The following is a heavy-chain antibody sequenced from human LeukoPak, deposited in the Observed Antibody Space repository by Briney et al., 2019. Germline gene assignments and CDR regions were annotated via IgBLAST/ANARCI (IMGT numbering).Heavy chain of an antibody. D-gene: IGHD7-27*01. CDR2: ISGSGGST. Sequence: GGSLRLSCPASGFTFSSYAMSWVRQAPGKGLEWVSAISGSGGSTYYADSVKGRFTISRDNSKNTLYLQMNSLRAEDTAVYYCAKALENWGPYYYYGMDVWGQGTTVTVSS. V-gene: IGHV3-23*01. CDR3: AKALENWGPYYYYGMDV. J-gene: IGHJ6*02. CDR1: GFTFSSYA.